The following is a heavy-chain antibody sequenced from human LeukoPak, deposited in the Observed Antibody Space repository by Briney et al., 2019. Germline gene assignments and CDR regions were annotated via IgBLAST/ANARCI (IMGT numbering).Heavy chain of an antibody. D-gene: IGHD3-22*01. V-gene: IGHV3-20*04. Sequence: GGSLRLSCAASGFTFSSYEMNWVRQAPGKGLEWVSGINWNGGSTGYADSVKGRFTISRDNAKNSLYLQMNSLRAEDTALYYCARGSYYYDSSGYPFDYWGQGTLVTVSS. CDR3: ARGSYYYDSSGYPFDY. J-gene: IGHJ4*02. CDR1: GFTFSSYE. CDR2: INWNGGST.